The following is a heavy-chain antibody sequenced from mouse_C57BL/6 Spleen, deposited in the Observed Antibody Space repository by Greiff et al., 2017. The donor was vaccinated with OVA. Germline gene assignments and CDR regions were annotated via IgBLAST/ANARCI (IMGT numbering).Heavy chain of an antibody. CDR1: GYTFTGYW. V-gene: IGHV1-9*01. CDR2: ILPGSGST. Sequence: QVQLQQSGAELMKPGASVKLSCKATGYTFTGYWIEWVKQRPGHGLEWIGEILPGSGSTNYNEKFKGKATFTADTSSNTTYMQLSRLTPEYAAIYYCARPPAAQATAWFAYWGQGTLVTVSA. J-gene: IGHJ3*01. D-gene: IGHD3-2*02. CDR3: ARPPAAQATAWFAY.